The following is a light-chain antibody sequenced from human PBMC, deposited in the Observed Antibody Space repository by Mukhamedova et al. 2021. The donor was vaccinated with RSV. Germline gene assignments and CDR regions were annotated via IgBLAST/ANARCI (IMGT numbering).Light chain of an antibody. J-gene: IGKJ4*01. CDR3: QQTYNTLT. Sequence: WYQRRVHGKAPKLLIYAASSLQRGVPSRFSGRGSGTDYSLTISGLQPEDFATYHCQQTYNTLTFGGGARVGIK. V-gene: IGKV1-39*01. CDR2: AAS.